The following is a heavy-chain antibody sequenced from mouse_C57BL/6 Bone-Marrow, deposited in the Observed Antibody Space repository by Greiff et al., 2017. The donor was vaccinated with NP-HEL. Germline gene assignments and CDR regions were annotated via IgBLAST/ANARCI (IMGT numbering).Heavy chain of an antibody. CDR3: ARDSSGYNFDY. CDR1: GYTFTSYT. J-gene: IGHJ2*01. Sequence: QVQLQQSGAELARPGASVKMSCKASGYTFTSYTMHWVKQRPGPGLEWIGYINPSSGYTKYNQKFKDKATLTADKSSSTAYMQLSSLTSEDSAVYYCARDSSGYNFDYWGQGTTLTVSS. D-gene: IGHD3-2*02. CDR2: INPSSGYT. V-gene: IGHV1-4*01.